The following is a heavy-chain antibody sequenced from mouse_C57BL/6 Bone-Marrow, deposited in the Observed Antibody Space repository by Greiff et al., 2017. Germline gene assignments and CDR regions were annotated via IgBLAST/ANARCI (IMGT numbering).Heavy chain of an antibody. CDR3: ARAPAYLYAMDY. Sequence: VQLQQSGPELVKPGASVKISCKASGYSFTDYYMNWVKQSNGQSLEWIGEINPNYGTTSYNQKLKGKATLTVDQSSSTAYMQLNSLTSGDSAVYDCARAPAYLYAMDYWGQGTSVTVSS. CDR2: INPNYGTT. CDR1: GYSFTDYY. V-gene: IGHV1-39*01. J-gene: IGHJ4*01. D-gene: IGHD5-5*01.